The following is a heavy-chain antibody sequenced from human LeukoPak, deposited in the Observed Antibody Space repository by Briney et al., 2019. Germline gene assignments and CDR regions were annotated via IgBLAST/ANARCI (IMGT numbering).Heavy chain of an antibody. Sequence: GGSLRLSCAASGFIFSSYAMSWVRQAPGKGLEWVSTISGSGGSTYYADSVKGRFTISRDNSKNTVYVQMNSLRAEDTAVYYCEKDRSCINDVRHGDFDYWGQGTLVTVSS. V-gene: IGHV3-23*01. CDR1: GFIFSSYA. J-gene: IGHJ4*02. CDR2: ISGSGGST. D-gene: IGHD2-8*01. CDR3: EKDRSCINDVRHGDFDY.